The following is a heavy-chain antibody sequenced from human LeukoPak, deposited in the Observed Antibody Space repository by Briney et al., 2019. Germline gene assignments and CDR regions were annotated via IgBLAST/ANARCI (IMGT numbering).Heavy chain of an antibody. V-gene: IGHV3-48*02. CDR3: ARDCVVVVAATSGGYYGMDV. J-gene: IGHJ6*02. CDR1: GFTFSSYS. D-gene: IGHD2-15*01. CDR2: ISSSSSTI. Sequence: PGGSLRLSCAASGFTFSSYSMSWVRQAPGKGLEWVSYISSSSSTIYYADSVKGRFTISRDNAKNSLYLQMNSLRDEDTAVYYCARDCVVVVAATSGGYYGMDVWGQGTTVTVSS.